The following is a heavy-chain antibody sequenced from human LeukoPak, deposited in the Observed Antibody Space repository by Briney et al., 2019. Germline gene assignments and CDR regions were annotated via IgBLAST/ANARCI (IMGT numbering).Heavy chain of an antibody. CDR1: GFTFSSYS. Sequence: PGGSLRLSCAASGFTFSSYSMNWVRQAPGKGLEWVSSISSSSSYIYYADSVKGRFTISRDNAKNSLYLQMNSLRAEDTAVYYCAKDRGLTNEVSWFDPWGQGTLVTVSS. CDR3: AKDRGLTNEVSWFDP. J-gene: IGHJ5*02. V-gene: IGHV3-21*01. D-gene: IGHD3-10*01. CDR2: ISSSSSYI.